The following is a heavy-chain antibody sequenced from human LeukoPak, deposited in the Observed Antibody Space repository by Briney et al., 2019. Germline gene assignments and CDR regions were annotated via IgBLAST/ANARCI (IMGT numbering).Heavy chain of an antibody. CDR2: IYHSGIT. D-gene: IGHD1-26*01. V-gene: IGHV4-38-2*01. CDR3: ARAERSYYPHYFDY. CDR1: DYSISSGYC. J-gene: IGHJ4*02. Sequence: PSETLSLTCAVSDYSISSGYCWGWIRPPPGKGLEWIGSIYHSGITYYNPSLKSRVTISVDTSKNQFSLRLSSVTAADTAVYYCARAERSYYPHYFDYWGQGTLVTVSS.